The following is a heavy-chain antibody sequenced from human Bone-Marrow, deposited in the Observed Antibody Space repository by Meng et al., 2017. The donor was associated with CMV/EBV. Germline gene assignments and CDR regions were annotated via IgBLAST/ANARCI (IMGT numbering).Heavy chain of an antibody. J-gene: IGHJ6*02. CDR3: AKDERMGDIVVVPAAILGYYYYYGMDV. V-gene: IGHV3-30*04. D-gene: IGHD2-2*01. CDR2: ISSDGSNK. Sequence: GESLKISCAASGFTFSSYAMHWVRQAPGKGLEWVAVISSDGSNKYYADSVKGRFTISRDNSKNTLYLQMNSLRAEDTAVYYCAKDERMGDIVVVPAAILGYYYYYGMDVWGQGTTVTVSS. CDR1: GFTFSSYA.